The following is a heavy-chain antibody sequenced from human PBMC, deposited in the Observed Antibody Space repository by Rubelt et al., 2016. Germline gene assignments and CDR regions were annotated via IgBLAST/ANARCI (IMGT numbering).Heavy chain of an antibody. V-gene: IGHV5-10-1*01. CDR2: VDPRDSYA. J-gene: IGHJ4*02. Sequence: EVQLVQSGAEVKKPGESLKISCKGSGYSFSNHWITWVRQTPGIGLEWMGRVDPRDSYAHYGPSFQGHVTISTDKSIDTAYLQWSSRKASDTAIYFCARLRADRPSDKAGDYIDSWGQGALVTVSS. D-gene: IGHD3-10*01. CDR3: ARLRADRPSDKAGDYIDS. CDR1: GYSFSNHW.